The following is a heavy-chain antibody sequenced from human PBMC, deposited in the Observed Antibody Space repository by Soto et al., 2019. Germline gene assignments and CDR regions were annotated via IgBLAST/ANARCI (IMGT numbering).Heavy chain of an antibody. V-gene: IGHV1-18*01. CDR2: ISPYNGKT. CDR3: ARVRAAAADY. D-gene: IGHD6-13*01. Sequence: QVQLVQSGAEVKKPGASVKVSCKASGYLYTGYGITWVRQAPGQGLEWMGWISPYNGKTNYAQKVQGRVTMTTDTPTNTAYMELRSLTSDDQALYYCARVRAAAADYWGQGTLVTVSS. J-gene: IGHJ4*02. CDR1: GYLYTGYG.